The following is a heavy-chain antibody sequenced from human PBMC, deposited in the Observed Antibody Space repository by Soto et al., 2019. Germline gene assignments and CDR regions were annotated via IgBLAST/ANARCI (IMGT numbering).Heavy chain of an antibody. Sequence: EVQLVESGGGLVQLGGSLRLSCAASGFTFSSYDMHWVRQATGKGLEWVSAIGTAGDTYYPGSVKGRFTISRENAKNSLYLQMNSLRAEDTAVYYCARTIAAAGMLDYWGQGTLVTVSS. V-gene: IGHV3-13*01. CDR1: GFTFSSYD. J-gene: IGHJ4*02. D-gene: IGHD6-13*01. CDR3: ARTIAAAGMLDY. CDR2: IGTAGDT.